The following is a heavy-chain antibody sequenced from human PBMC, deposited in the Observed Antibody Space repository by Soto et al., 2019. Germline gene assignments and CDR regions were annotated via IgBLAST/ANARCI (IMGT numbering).Heavy chain of an antibody. V-gene: IGHV3-23*01. J-gene: IGHJ5*02. CDR2: ISGSGGST. Sequence: EVQLLESGGGLVQPGGSLRLSCAASGFTFSSYAMSWVRQAPGKGLEWVSAISGSGGSTYYADSVKGRFTISRDNSKNTLYLQMNSLRAEDTAVYYCAKDLGVIAAAGTPGAFDPWGQGTLVTVSS. D-gene: IGHD6-13*01. CDR3: AKDLGVIAAAGTPGAFDP. CDR1: GFTFSSYA.